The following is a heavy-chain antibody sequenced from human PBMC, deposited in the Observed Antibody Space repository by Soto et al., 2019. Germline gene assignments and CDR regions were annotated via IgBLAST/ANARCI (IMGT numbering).Heavy chain of an antibody. D-gene: IGHD6-19*01. CDR2: INTNNGGT. V-gene: IGHV1-2*02. CDR3: ARVYEYSSGWYDFDY. J-gene: IGHJ4*02. CDR1: GYTFTGYY. Sequence: ASVKVSCKASGYTFTGYYMHWVRQAPGQGPEWMGWINTNNGGTNYAQNFQGRVTMTRDTSTTTVHMELSSLRSEDTAVYYCARVYEYSSGWYDFDYWGQGTLVTVSS.